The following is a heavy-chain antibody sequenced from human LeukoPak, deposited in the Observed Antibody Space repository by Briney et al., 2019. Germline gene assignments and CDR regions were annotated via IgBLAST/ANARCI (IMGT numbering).Heavy chain of an antibody. CDR1: GFTFSSYA. D-gene: IGHD3-10*01. J-gene: IGHJ3*02. CDR2: ISYDGSNK. CDR3: AKDDPYYYGSGTDAFDI. Sequence: GGSLRLSCAASGFTFSSYAMHWVRQAPGKGLEWVAVISYDGSNKYYADSVKGRFTISRDNSKNTLYLQMNSLRAEDTAVYYCAKDDPYYYGSGTDAFDIWGQGTMVTVSS. V-gene: IGHV3-30*04.